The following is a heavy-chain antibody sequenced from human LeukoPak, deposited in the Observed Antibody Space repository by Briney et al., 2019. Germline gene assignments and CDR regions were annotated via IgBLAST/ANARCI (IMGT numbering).Heavy chain of an antibody. CDR1: GFTFSSYA. V-gene: IGHV3-30*01. D-gene: IGHD6-6*01. CDR3: ARDGSSLDY. CDR2: ISYDGSNK. Sequence: PGRSLRLSCAASGFTFSSYAMHWVRQAPGKGLEWVAVISYDGSNKYYADSVKGQFTISRDNSKNTLYLQMNSLRAEDTAVYYCARDGSSLDYWGQGTLVTVSS. J-gene: IGHJ4*02.